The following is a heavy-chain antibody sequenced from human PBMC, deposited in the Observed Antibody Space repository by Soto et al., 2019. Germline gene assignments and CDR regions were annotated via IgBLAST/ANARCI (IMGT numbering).Heavy chain of an antibody. CDR2: IKGDETTS. CDR3: ARGTFGSYYVDY. J-gene: IGHJ4*02. V-gene: IGHV3-74*01. Sequence: VQVVESGGASVQPGGSLRLSCAASGFTLTSYWMHWVRQAPGKGLLWMSRIKGDETTSSYADSVKGRFTISRDNAKNTVYLQINSLRAEDTAVYYCARGTFGSYYVDYWGQGTMVTVSS. D-gene: IGHD3-10*01. CDR1: GFTLTSYW.